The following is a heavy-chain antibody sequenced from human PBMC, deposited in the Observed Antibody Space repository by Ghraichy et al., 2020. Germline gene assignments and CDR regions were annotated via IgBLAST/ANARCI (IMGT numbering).Heavy chain of an antibody. Sequence: SETLSLTCTVSNGSLSSSNYYWGWIRQPPGKGLEWIRSMHHSGSTYYNPSLKSRLTMSVDTSKNQFSLKLSSVTAADTAVYYCAGSFVIIRYFELWRRGTLVNVPS. CDR3: AGSFVIIRYFEL. CDR2: MHHSGST. CDR1: NGSLSSSNYY. V-gene: IGHV4-39*01. D-gene: IGHD2-21*01. J-gene: IGHJ2*01.